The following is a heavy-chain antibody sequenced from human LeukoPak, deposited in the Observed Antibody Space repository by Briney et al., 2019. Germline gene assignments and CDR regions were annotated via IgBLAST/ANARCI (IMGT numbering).Heavy chain of an antibody. CDR3: ARRDKGRPSPTDY. Sequence: SQTLSLTCTVSGGSINSDNYYWSWIRQPAGKGLEWIGRIYTSGSTNYNPSLKSRVTISVDTSKNQFSLKLSSVTAADTAVYYCARRDKGRPSPTDYWGQGTLVTVSS. D-gene: IGHD2-2*01. CDR2: IYTSGST. J-gene: IGHJ4*02. V-gene: IGHV4-61*02. CDR1: GGSINSDNYY.